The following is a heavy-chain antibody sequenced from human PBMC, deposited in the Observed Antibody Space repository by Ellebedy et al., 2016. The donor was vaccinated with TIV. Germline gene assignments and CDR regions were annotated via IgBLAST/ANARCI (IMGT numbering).Heavy chain of an antibody. Sequence: GESLKISRVASGFSFRSYWMSWVRQAPGKGLEWVANIYQDGSEKYYVDSVKGRFTISRDNAKNSLYLQMDSLRVDDTAVYYCARRGSYGDYAVQVNSWFDTWGQGTLVTVSS. D-gene: IGHD4-17*01. CDR1: GFSFRSYW. V-gene: IGHV3-7*01. CDR3: ARRGSYGDYAVQVNSWFDT. CDR2: IYQDGSEK. J-gene: IGHJ5*02.